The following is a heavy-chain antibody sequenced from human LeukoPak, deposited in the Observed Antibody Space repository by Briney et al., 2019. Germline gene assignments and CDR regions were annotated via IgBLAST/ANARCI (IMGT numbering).Heavy chain of an antibody. V-gene: IGHV3-23*01. J-gene: IGHJ3*02. CDR3: ANEIVVVPAAEDDAFDI. D-gene: IGHD2-2*01. CDR2: ISGSGGST. Sequence: GGSLRLSCAASGFTVSSTYMHWVRQAPGKGLEWVSAISGSGGSTYYADSVKGRFTISRDNSKNTLYLQMNSLRAEDTAVYYCANEIVVVPAAEDDAFDIWGQGTMVTVSS. CDR1: GFTVSSTY.